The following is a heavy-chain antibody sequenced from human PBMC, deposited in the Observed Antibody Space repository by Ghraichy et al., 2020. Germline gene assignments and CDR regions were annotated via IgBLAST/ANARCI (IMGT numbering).Heavy chain of an antibody. J-gene: IGHJ6*03. CDR1: GFTFSSYG. D-gene: IGHD3-22*01. V-gene: IGHV3-33*01. CDR2: IWYDGSNK. Sequence: GGSLRLSCAASGFTFSSYGMHWVRQAPGKGLEWVAVIWYDGSNKYYADSVKGRFTISRDNSKNTLYLQMNSLRAEDTAVYYCAREYDSSGYYFSYYYMDVWGKGTTVTVSS. CDR3: AREYDSSGYYFSYYYMDV.